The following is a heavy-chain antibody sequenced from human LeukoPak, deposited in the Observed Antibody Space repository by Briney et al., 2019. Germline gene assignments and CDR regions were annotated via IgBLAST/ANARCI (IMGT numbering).Heavy chain of an antibody. D-gene: IGHD2-2*01. Sequence: SETLSLTCAVSGYSISSGYYWGWSRRPPGKGLEWIGISYHSGSTYYNPSLKRRVTISEDTAKNQFSLKLSSVTAADTAVYYCATLIVVVPAAKGYYFDYWGQGTLVTVSS. CDR2: SYHSGST. V-gene: IGHV4-38-2*01. CDR1: GYSISSGYY. J-gene: IGHJ4*02. CDR3: ATLIVVVPAAKGYYFDY.